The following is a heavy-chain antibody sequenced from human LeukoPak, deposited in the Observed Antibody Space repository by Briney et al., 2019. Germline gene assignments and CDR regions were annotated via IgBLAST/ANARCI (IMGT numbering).Heavy chain of an antibody. Sequence: GGSLRLSCAASGFTFSSYAMSWVRQAPGKGLEWVAVISYDGSNKYYADSVKGRFTISRDNSKNTLYLQMNSLRAEDTAVYYCARDKMGATFDYWGQGTLVTVSS. V-gene: IGHV3-30-3*01. CDR3: ARDKMGATFDY. D-gene: IGHD1-26*01. J-gene: IGHJ4*02. CDR2: ISYDGSNK. CDR1: GFTFSSYA.